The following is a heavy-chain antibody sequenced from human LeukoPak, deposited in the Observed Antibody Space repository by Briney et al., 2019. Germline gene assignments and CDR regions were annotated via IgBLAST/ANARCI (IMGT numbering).Heavy chain of an antibody. Sequence: GGSLRLSCAASGFTFSSYWMSWVRQAPGKGLEWVANIKQDGSEKYYVDSVKGRFTISRDDAKNSLYLQMNSLRAEDTAVYYCSSNYDYYYYYMDVWGKGTTVTVSS. D-gene: IGHD4-11*01. CDR1: GFTFSSYW. J-gene: IGHJ6*03. V-gene: IGHV3-7*01. CDR3: SSNYDYYYYYMDV. CDR2: IKQDGSEK.